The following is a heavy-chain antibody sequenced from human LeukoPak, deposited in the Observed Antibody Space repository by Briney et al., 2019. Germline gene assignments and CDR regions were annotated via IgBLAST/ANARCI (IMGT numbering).Heavy chain of an antibody. CDR1: GYTLTELS. Sequence: GASVKVSCKVSGYTLTELSMHWVRQAPGKGLEWMGGFDPEDGETIYAQKFQGRVTMTEDTSTDTAYMELSSLRSEDTAVYYCATDWRGSYYFDYRGQGTLVTVSS. D-gene: IGHD3-3*01. V-gene: IGHV1-24*01. CDR2: FDPEDGET. CDR3: ATDWRGSYYFDY. J-gene: IGHJ4*02.